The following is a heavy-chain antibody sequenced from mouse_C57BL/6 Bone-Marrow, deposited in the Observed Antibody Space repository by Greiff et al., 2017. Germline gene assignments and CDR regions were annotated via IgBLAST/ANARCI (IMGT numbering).Heavy chain of an antibody. J-gene: IGHJ4*01. V-gene: IGHV14-3*01. CDR3: AGGNYLFYAMDY. CDR1: GFNIKNTY. Sequence: VQLKQSVAELVRPGASVKLSCTASGFNIKNTYMHWVQQRPEQGLEWIGRIDPANGNTKYAPKFPGKATITADTSSNTAYLQISSLTSEDTAIYYCAGGNYLFYAMDYWGQGTSVTVSS. CDR2: IDPANGNT. D-gene: IGHD2-1*01.